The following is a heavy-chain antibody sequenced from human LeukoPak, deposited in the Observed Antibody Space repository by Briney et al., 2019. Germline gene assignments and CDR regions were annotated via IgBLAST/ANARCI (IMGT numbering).Heavy chain of an antibody. CDR1: GFTFSNYG. CDR2: IWYDGSEK. J-gene: IGHJ4*02. Sequence: PGGSLRLSCAASGFTFSNYGIHWVRQAPGKGLEWLTIIWYDGSEKYYADSVKGRFTVSRDNSKNTVYLQMNSLRAEDTAVYYCGKDLGSSARYLDRVDYWGQGTLVTVSS. V-gene: IGHV3-33*06. D-gene: IGHD2-2*01. CDR3: GKDLGSSARYLDRVDY.